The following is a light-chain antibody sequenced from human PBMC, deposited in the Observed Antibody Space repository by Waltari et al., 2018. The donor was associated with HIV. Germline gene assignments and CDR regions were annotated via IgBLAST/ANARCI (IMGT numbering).Light chain of an antibody. CDR2: GAS. Sequence: EIVLTQSPGTLSLSPGERANLSCRASQSVSSSYLGWYQQRPGQAPRLLSYGASGRATDIPDRFSGSGSGTEFTLTIDRLEPEDFAVYYCQQYGGSHWTFGQGTRVEVK. CDR3: QQYGGSHWT. CDR1: QSVSSSY. J-gene: IGKJ1*01. V-gene: IGKV3-20*01.